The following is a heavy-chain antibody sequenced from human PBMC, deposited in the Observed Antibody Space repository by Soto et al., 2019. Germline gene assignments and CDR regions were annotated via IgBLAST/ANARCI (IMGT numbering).Heavy chain of an antibody. J-gene: IGHJ6*02. CDR1: GYNFTNHW. Sequence: PGESLKISCKGAGYNFTNHWIGWVCQMPGKGLEWMGIIYPGDSETRYSPSFQGQVTISADKSISTAYLQWSRLKASDTAVYYCARHIDVVGETTAPGTSGALDVWGQGIMVTVS. CDR3: ARHIDVVGETTAPGTSGALDV. V-gene: IGHV5-51*01. CDR2: IYPGDSET. D-gene: IGHD1-7*01.